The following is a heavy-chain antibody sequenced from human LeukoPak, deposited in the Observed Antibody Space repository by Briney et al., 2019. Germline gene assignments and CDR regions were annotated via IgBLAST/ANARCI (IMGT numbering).Heavy chain of an antibody. D-gene: IGHD3-3*01. CDR1: GFTFSSYA. J-gene: IGHJ4*02. CDR2: ISYDGSNK. CDR3: ARDMLRFLEWLETTFDY. Sequence: PGTSLRLSCAASGFTFSSYAMHWVRQAPGKGLEWVAVISYDGSNKYYADSVKGRFTISRDNSKNTLYLQMNSLRAEDTAVYYCARDMLRFLEWLETTFDYWGQGTLVTVSS. V-gene: IGHV3-30-3*01.